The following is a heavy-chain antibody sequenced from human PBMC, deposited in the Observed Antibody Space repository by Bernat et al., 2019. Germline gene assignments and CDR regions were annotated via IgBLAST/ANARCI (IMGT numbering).Heavy chain of an antibody. D-gene: IGHD6-13*01. CDR2: IGTAGDT. Sequence: EVQLVESGGGLVQPGGSLRLSCAASGFTFSSYDMHWVRQATGKGLEWVSAIGTAGDTYYPGSVKGRFTISRENAKNSLYLQMNSLRAGDTAVYYCARGAADGSPTSRFDPGGQGTLVTVSS. CDR1: GFTFSSYD. V-gene: IGHV3-13*04. J-gene: IGHJ5*02. CDR3: ARGAADGSPTSRFDP.